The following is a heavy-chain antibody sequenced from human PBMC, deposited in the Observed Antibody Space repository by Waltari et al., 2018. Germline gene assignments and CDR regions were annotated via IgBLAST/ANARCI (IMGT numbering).Heavy chain of an antibody. CDR1: GGSISSYY. Sequence: QVQLQESGPGLVKPSETLSLTCTVSGGSISSYYWSWIRQPPGTGLEWIGYIYYSGSTNYNPSLKSRVTISVDTSKNQFSLKLSSVTAADTAVYYCARALGSYGGRAYYYYYYMDVWGKGTTVTISS. J-gene: IGHJ6*03. CDR2: IYYSGST. V-gene: IGHV4-59*01. D-gene: IGHD3-16*01. CDR3: ARALGSYGGRAYYYYYYMDV.